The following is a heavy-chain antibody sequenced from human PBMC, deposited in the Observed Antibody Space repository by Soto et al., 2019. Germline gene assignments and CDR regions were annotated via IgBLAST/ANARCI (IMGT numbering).Heavy chain of an antibody. J-gene: IGHJ5*02. D-gene: IGHD6-25*01. V-gene: IGHV4-59*08. CDR2: VYFSGNT. Sequence: ETLSLTCTVSGGSLRSYYWAWIRQSPGKGLEWIGYVYFSGNTNYNPSLKSRVTISIDTSKNQFSLRLASVTETDTSFYYCGSVRPSGYVLSWGPGTLVTVSS. CDR1: GGSLRSYY. CDR3: GSVRPSGYVLS.